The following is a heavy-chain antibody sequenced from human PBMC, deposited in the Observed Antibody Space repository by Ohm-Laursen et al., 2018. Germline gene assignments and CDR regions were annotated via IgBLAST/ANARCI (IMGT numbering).Heavy chain of an antibody. V-gene: IGHV1-2*02. J-gene: IGHJ4*02. CDR1: GYTFTDYY. D-gene: IGHD5-24*01. CDR2: IIANSGGT. Sequence: ASVKVSCKTSGYTFTDYYMHWVRQAPGQGLEWMGWIIANSGGTNYAQKFQGRVTMTRDTSISTAYMELNRLTSDDTAVYYCARDGYNKFDYWGQGTLVTVSS. CDR3: ARDGYNKFDY.